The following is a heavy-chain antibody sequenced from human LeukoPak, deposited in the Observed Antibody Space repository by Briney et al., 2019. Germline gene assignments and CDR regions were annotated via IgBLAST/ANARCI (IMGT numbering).Heavy chain of an antibody. CDR3: ARDRTGYYYGMDV. V-gene: IGHV1-69*06. CDR1: GGTFSSYA. D-gene: IGHD3/OR15-3a*01. Sequence: GASVKVSCKASGGTFSSYAINWVRQAPGQGLEWMGGIIPIFGTANYAQKFQGRVTITADKSTSTAYMELSSLRSEDTAVYYWARDRTGYYYGMDVWGKGTTVTVSS. CDR2: IIPIFGTA. J-gene: IGHJ6*04.